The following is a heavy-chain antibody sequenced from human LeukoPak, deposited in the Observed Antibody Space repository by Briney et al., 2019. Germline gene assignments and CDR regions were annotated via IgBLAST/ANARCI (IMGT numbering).Heavy chain of an antibody. CDR3: AKDGNVDIVSTMYYFDS. CDR1: GFTFDDYA. J-gene: IGHJ4*02. D-gene: IGHD5/OR15-5a*01. CDR2: ISWNSGTV. V-gene: IGHV3-9*01. Sequence: GRSLRLSCAASGFTFDDYAMHWVRHPPGEGLEWVSGISWNSGTVTYADSVKGRFTIFRDNAKNSPYLQINSLRAEDTALYYCAKDGNVDIVSTMYYFDSWGQGTLVTVSP.